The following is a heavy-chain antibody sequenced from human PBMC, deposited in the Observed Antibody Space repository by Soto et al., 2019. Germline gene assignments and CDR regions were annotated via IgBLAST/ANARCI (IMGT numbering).Heavy chain of an antibody. CDR1: GYSFTSYW. CDR3: ARQDREYCSSTSCYYYYGMDG. J-gene: IGHJ6*02. D-gene: IGHD2-2*01. V-gene: IGHV5-51*01. CDR2: IYPGDSDT. Sequence: GESLKISCKGSGYSFTSYWIGWVRQMPGKGLEWMGIIYPGDSDTRYSPSFQGQVTISADKSISTAYLQWSSLKASDTAMYYGARQDREYCSSTSCYYYYGMDGWGQGTTVTVSS.